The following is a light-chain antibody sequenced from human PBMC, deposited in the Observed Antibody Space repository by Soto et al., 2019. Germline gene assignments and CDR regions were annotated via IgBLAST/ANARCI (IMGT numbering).Light chain of an antibody. J-gene: IGKJ1*01. Sequence: EIVLTQSPGTLSLSPGERATLSCRASQSVSGSYLAWYQQKPGQAPRLLIYGASSRATGIPDRFSGSGSGTDFSLTISRLQPEDFAVYYCQQYGRSKRWTFGQGTKVDIK. CDR3: QQYGRSKRWT. V-gene: IGKV3-20*01. CDR1: QSVSGSY. CDR2: GAS.